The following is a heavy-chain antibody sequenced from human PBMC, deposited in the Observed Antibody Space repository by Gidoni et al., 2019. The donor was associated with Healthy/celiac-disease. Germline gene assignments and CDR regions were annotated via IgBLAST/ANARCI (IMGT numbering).Heavy chain of an antibody. CDR3: ARDYGSVVTPLVLAEYFQH. V-gene: IGHV1-46*01. J-gene: IGHJ1*01. Sequence: QVQLVQSGAEVKKPGASVTVSCKASGYTFTRYYMTWVRQAPGQGLEWMGIINPSGGSTSYAQKFQGRVTMTRDTSTSTVYMELSSLRSEDTAVYYCARDYGSVVTPLVLAEYFQHWGQGTLVTVSS. CDR2: INPSGGST. D-gene: IGHD2-21*02. CDR1: GYTFTRYY.